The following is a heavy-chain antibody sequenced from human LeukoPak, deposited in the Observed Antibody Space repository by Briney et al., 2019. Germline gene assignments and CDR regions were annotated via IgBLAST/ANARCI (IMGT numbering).Heavy chain of an antibody. V-gene: IGHV3-21*01. CDR1: GFTFSSYS. CDR2: ISSSSSYI. J-gene: IGHJ6*02. Sequence: KPGGSLRLSCAASGFTFSSYSMTWVRQAPGKGLEWVSSISSSSSYIYYADSVKGRFTISRDNAKNSLYLQMNSLRAEDTAVYYCARDWEGCSSTSCYFSYYYGMDVWGQGTTVTVSS. CDR3: ARDWEGCSSTSCYFSYYYGMDV. D-gene: IGHD2-2*01.